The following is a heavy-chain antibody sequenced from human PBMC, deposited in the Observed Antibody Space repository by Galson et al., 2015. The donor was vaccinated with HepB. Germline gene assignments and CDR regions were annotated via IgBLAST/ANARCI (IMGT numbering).Heavy chain of an antibody. Sequence: SVKVSCKASGGTFSSYTISWVRQAPGQGLEWMGRIIPILGIANYAQKFQGRVTITADKSTSTAYMELSSLRSEDTAVYYCARGLTMVRGVGCDYWGQGTLVTVSS. CDR1: GGTFSSYT. CDR2: IIPILGIA. J-gene: IGHJ4*02. V-gene: IGHV1-69*02. D-gene: IGHD3-10*01. CDR3: ARGLTMVRGVGCDY.